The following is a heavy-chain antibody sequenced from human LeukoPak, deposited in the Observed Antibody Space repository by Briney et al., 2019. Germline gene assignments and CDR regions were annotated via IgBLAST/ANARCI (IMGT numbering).Heavy chain of an antibody. CDR2: INPSGGST. J-gene: IGHJ3*02. D-gene: IGHD6-19*01. Sequence: GASVKVSCKASGYTFTSYYMHWVRQAPGQGLEWMGIINPSGGSTSYAQKFQGRVTMTRDTSTSTVYMELSSLRSEDTAVYYCARDGSSGWYRGGDAFDIWGQGTMVTVSS. CDR3: ARDGSSGWYRGGDAFDI. V-gene: IGHV1-46*01. CDR1: GYTFTSYY.